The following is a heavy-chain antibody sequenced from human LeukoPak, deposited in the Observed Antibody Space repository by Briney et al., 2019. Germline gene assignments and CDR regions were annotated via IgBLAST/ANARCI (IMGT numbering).Heavy chain of an antibody. CDR2: IYYSGST. CDR1: GGSISSYY. J-gene: IGHJ3*02. D-gene: IGHD1-1*01. CDR3: ARDTTRNAFDI. V-gene: IGHV4-59*01. Sequence: SETLSLTCTVSGGSISSYYWSWIRQPPGKGLEWIGYIYYSGSTNYNPSLKSRVTISVDTSKNQFSLKLSSVTAADTAVYYCARDTTRNAFDIWGQGTMVTVSS.